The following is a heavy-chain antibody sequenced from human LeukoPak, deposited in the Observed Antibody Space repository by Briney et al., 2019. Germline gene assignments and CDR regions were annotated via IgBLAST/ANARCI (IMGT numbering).Heavy chain of an antibody. J-gene: IGHJ4*02. Sequence: PGRSLRLSCTASGFTFSNHGLHWVRQAPGKGLEWMALIWYDGSKRYYADSVQGRFTISRDDSKNTLFLQMNSLRAEDTAVYYCARDLKLGYCTNGVCYQGDYWGQGTLVTVSS. CDR1: GFTFSNHG. CDR2: IWYDGSKR. D-gene: IGHD2-8*01. V-gene: IGHV3-33*01. CDR3: ARDLKLGYCTNGVCYQGDY.